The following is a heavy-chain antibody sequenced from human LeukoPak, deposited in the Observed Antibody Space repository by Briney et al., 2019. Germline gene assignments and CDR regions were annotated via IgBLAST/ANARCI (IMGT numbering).Heavy chain of an antibody. Sequence: GSLRLSCAASGFTFSTYAMNWVRQAPGKGLEWVSTICGSGANTYYADYVRGRFTISRDNSKNTLYLHMNSLRAEDTAVYDCAKESAGYTNPYYFDYWGQGTLVTVSS. J-gene: IGHJ4*01. CDR2: ICGSGANT. CDR3: AKESAGYTNPYYFDY. CDR1: GFTFSTYA. D-gene: IGHD3-16*02. V-gene: IGHV3-23*01.